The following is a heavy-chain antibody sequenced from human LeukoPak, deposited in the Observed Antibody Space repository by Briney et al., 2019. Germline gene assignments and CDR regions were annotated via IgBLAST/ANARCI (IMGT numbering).Heavy chain of an antibody. J-gene: IGHJ4*02. D-gene: IGHD5-18*01. CDR2: INPNGGST. V-gene: IGHV1-46*01. CDR3: AREQVGGYSYGLDY. CDR1: GYTFTTYY. Sequence: ASVTVSCTASGYTFTTYYVHWVRQAPGQGLEWMTRINPNGGSTRYAQRFQGRVTMTRDTSTSTVYMELSSLRSEDTAVYYCAREQVGGYSYGLDYWGQGTLVTVSS.